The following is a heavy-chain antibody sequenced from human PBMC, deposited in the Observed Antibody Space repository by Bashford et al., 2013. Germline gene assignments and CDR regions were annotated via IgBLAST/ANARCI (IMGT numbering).Heavy chain of an antibody. J-gene: IGHJ4*02. Sequence: VASVKVSCKASGYTFSDYYMHWVRQAPGQGLEWMGWINPKSDGTRFAQKLQGRVTMTADTSTSTAYMELRSLRSDDTAVYYCARDGSSSWYIYWGQGTLVTVSS. D-gene: IGHD6-13*01. V-gene: IGHV1-2*02. CDR2: INPKSDGT. CDR1: GYTFSDYY. CDR3: ARDGSSSWYIY.